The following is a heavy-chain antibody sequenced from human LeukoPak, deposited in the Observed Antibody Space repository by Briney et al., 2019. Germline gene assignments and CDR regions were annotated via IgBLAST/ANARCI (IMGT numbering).Heavy chain of an antibody. J-gene: IGHJ3*02. CDR1: GGSISSYY. CDR3: AREFYDILTGYYHNAFDI. D-gene: IGHD3-9*01. Sequence: SETLSLTCTVSGGSISSYYWSWIRQPPGKGLEWIGYIYYSGSTNYNPSLKSRVTISINTSKNQFSLKLSSVTAADTAVYYCAREFYDILTGYYHNAFDIWGQGTMVTVSS. V-gene: IGHV4-59*12. CDR2: IYYSGST.